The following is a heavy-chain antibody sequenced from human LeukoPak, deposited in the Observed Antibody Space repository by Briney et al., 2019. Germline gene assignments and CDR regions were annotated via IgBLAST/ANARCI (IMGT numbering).Heavy chain of an antibody. CDR1: GGSFSGYY. D-gene: IGHD3-22*01. CDR2: INHSGST. CDR3: ARDYYDSSGYYVRNGY. Sequence: PETLSLTCAVYGGSFSGYYWSWIRQPPGKGLEWIGEINHSGSTNYNPSLKSRVTISVDTSKNQFSLKLSSVTAADTAVYYCARDYYDSSGYYVRNGYWGQGTLVTVSS. J-gene: IGHJ4*02. V-gene: IGHV4-34*01.